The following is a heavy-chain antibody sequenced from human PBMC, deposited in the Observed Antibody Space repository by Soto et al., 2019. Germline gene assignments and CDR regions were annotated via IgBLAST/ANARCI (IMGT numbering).Heavy chain of an antibody. D-gene: IGHD6-19*01. V-gene: IGHV1-46*01. Sequence: QVQLVQSGAEVKKPGASVKVSCKTSGFTFTSYCMHWVRQAPGQGLEWMGIINPSGGGTSYAQKFQGRVTMTRDTSTSTAYMEMSSLRYEDTAMYHCATYYCAREGSSGWPFDYWGQGTLVTVSS. CDR2: INPSGGGT. J-gene: IGHJ4*02. CDR1: GFTFTSYC. CDR3: ATYYCAREGSSGWPFDY.